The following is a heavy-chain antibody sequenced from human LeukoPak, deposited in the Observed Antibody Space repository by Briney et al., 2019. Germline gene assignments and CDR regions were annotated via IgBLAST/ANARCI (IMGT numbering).Heavy chain of an antibody. V-gene: IGHV4-39*07. CDR1: DGSISSATYY. D-gene: IGHD6-19*01. CDR2: FFYTGST. CDR3: ASDHSGWLGLGY. Sequence: SETLSLTCTVSDGSISSATYYWGWIRQSPNKGLDWIGSFFYTGSTYYSPSLKSRVTISVDTSENQLSLKLRSVTAADTGVYYCASDHSGWLGLGYWGQGTLVSVSS. J-gene: IGHJ4*02.